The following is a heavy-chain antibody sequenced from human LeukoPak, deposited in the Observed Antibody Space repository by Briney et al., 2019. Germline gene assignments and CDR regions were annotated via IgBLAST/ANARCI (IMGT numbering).Heavy chain of an antibody. CDR2: INRSGST. Sequence: SETLSLTCAVYGGSFSGYYWSWIRQPPGKGLEWIGEINRSGSTNYNPSLKSRVTISMDTSKNQFSLKLGSVTAADTAVYYCARVTLSEVAAAGIGPEDYYYYYGMDVWGQGTTVTVSS. CDR1: GGSFSGYY. V-gene: IGHV4-34*01. CDR3: ARVTLSEVAAAGIGPEDYYYYYGMDV. J-gene: IGHJ6*02. D-gene: IGHD6-13*01.